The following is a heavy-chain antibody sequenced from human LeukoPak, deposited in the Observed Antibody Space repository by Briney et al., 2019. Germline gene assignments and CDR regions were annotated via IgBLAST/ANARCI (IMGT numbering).Heavy chain of an antibody. CDR2: IYYSGST. CDR3: ARGAGYSREVNCYHYMDV. CDR1: GGSISSYY. V-gene: IGHV4-59*12. D-gene: IGHD5-12*01. J-gene: IGHJ6*03. Sequence: PSETLSLTCTVSGGSISSYYWSWIRQPPGKGLEWIGYIYYSGSTNYNPSLKSRVTMSVDTSKNQFSLKLTSVTAADTAVYYCARGAGYSREVNCYHYMDVWGKGTTVTVSS.